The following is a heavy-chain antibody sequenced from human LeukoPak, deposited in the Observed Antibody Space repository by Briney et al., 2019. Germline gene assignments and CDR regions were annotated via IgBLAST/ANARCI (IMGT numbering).Heavy chain of an antibody. J-gene: IGHJ4*02. V-gene: IGHV3-7*01. CDR2: ITQDGSEK. Sequence: GGSLRLSCSVSAITFNTFDNFAMNWVRQAPGKGLEWVANITQDGSEKYYVDSVKGRFTISRDNAKNSVYLQMKNLRPEDTAVYYCARGAYWGQGALVTVSS. CDR3: ARGAY. CDR1: AITFNTFD.